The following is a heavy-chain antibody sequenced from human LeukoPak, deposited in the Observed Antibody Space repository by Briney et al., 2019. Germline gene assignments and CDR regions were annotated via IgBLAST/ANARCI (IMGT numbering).Heavy chain of an antibody. Sequence: GGSLRLSCAASGFTFDDYAMHWVRQAPGKGLEWVSGISWNSGSIGYADSVKGRFTISRDNAKNSLYLQMNSLRAEDTAVYYCAREFEAVAAVDYWGQGTLVTVSS. CDR1: GFTFDDYA. CDR2: ISWNSGSI. J-gene: IGHJ4*02. D-gene: IGHD6-19*01. V-gene: IGHV3-9*01. CDR3: AREFEAVAAVDY.